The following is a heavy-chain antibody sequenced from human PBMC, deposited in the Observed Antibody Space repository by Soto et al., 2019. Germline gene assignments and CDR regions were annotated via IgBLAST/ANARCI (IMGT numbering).Heavy chain of an antibody. CDR1: GFTFISYA. J-gene: IGHJ4*02. CDR3: GLGSGSYSSEYYFDY. CDR2: ISGSGGST. Sequence: GVLRLSCAASGFTFISYAKNWVRQAPGKGLEWVSAISGSGGSTYYADSVKGRFTISRDNSKNTLYLQMNSLRAEDTAVYYCGLGSGSYSSEYYFDYWGQGTLVTVSS. V-gene: IGHV3-23*01. D-gene: IGHD3-10*01.